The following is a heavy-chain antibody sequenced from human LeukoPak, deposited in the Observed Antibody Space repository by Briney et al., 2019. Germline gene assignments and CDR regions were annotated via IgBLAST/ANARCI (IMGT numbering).Heavy chain of an antibody. D-gene: IGHD6-19*01. CDR3: ARGRRSGWYWDDFDY. CDR2: MNPNSGNT. V-gene: IGHV1-8*03. J-gene: IGHJ4*02. Sequence: ASVKVSCKASGYTFTSYDINWVRQATGQGLEWMGWMNPNSGNTGYAQKFQGRVTITRNTSISTVYMELSSLRSEDTAVYYCARGRRSGWYWDDFDYWGQGTLVTVSS. CDR1: GYTFTSYD.